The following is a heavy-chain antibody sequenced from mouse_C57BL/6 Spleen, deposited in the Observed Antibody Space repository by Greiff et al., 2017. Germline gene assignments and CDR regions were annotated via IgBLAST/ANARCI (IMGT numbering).Heavy chain of an antibody. Sequence: QVQLKQSGPELVKPGASVKISCKASGYSFTSYYIHWVKQRPGQGLEWIGWIYPGSGNTKYNEKFKGKATLTADTSSSTAYMQLSSLTSEDSAVYYCARIRNYDYDHYFDYWGQGTTLTVSS. V-gene: IGHV1-66*01. CDR2: IYPGSGNT. CDR1: GYSFTSYY. J-gene: IGHJ2*01. CDR3: ARIRNYDYDHYFDY. D-gene: IGHD2-4*01.